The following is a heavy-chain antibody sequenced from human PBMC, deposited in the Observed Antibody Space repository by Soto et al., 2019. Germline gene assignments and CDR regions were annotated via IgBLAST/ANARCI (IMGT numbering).Heavy chain of an antibody. D-gene: IGHD3-10*01. Sequence: ASVKVSCKASAYTFTRYGVNWVRQAPGQGLEWMGWINSSNGNAEYAQNLQGRVTMTIDTSTSTAYMELRSLRSDDTAVYYCARGGPTSADHYYGIDVWGQGTTVTVSS. CDR1: AYTFTRYG. CDR2: INSSNGNA. CDR3: ARGGPTSADHYYGIDV. V-gene: IGHV1-18*01. J-gene: IGHJ6*02.